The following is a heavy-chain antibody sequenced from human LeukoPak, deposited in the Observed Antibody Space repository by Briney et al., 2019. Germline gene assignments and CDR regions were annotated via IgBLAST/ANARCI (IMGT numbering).Heavy chain of an antibody. CDR1: GGSISSGGYY. CDR2: IYYSGST. D-gene: IGHD3-9*01. Sequence: SQTLSLTCTVSGGSISSGGYYWSWIRQHPGKGLEWIVYIYYSGSTYYNPSLKSRVTISVDTSKSQFSLKLSSVTAADTAVYCCARDRYDILTGYPPGYFDYWGQGTLVTVSS. CDR3: ARDRYDILTGYPPGYFDY. J-gene: IGHJ4*02. V-gene: IGHV4-31*03.